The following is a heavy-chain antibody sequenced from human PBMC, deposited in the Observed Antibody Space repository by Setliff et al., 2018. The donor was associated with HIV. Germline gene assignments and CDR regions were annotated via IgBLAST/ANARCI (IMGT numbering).Heavy chain of an antibody. CDR1: GGSITSNNYY. D-gene: IGHD3-3*01. CDR3: VRPSLGIGGGSIFHN. J-gene: IGHJ4*02. Sequence: ETLSLTCTVSGGSITSNNYYWGWIRQPPGKGLEWIGSIHFSGSTWYTQSLKSRVTIWVDTSKNQFSLKVNSVTAVDTAVYYCVRPSLGIGGGSIFHNWGQGTLVTVSS. CDR2: IHFSGST. V-gene: IGHV4-39*01.